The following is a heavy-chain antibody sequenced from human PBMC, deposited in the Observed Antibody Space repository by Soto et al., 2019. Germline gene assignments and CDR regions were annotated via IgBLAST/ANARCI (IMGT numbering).Heavy chain of an antibody. D-gene: IGHD3-22*01. J-gene: IGHJ3*02. CDR3: ARGPRVVMVPNDAFDI. V-gene: IGHV4-34*01. CDR2: INHSGST. CDR1: GGSFSGYY. Sequence: SETLSLTCAVYGGSFSGYYWSWIRQPPGKGLEWIGEINHSGSTNYNPSLKSRVAISVDTSKNQFSLKLSSVTAADTAVYYCARGPRVVMVPNDAFDIWGQGTMVTVSS.